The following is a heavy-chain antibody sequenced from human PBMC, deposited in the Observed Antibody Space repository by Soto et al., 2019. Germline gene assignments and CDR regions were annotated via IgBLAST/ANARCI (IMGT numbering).Heavy chain of an antibody. CDR1: GGTFSSYT. Sequence: QVQLVQSGAEVKKPGSSVKVSCKASGGTFSSYTISWVRQAPGQGLEWMGRIIPILGIANYAQKFQGRVTITPDKSTSTAYMELSSLRFEETAVYYCPRDPHIRSGLLWGQGTRVPVP. J-gene: IGHJ4*02. D-gene: IGHD2-21*01. CDR3: PRDPHIRSGLL. V-gene: IGHV1-69*08. CDR2: IIPILGIA.